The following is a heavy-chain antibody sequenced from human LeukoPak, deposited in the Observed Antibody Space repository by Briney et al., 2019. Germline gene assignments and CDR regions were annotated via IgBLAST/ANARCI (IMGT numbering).Heavy chain of an antibody. CDR2: IYYSGST. CDR3: ARDMNPLVGATPCDP. J-gene: IGHJ5*02. D-gene: IGHD1-26*01. Sequence: PSETLSLTCAVYGGSFSGYYWSWIRQPPGKGLEWIGSIYYSGSTYYNPSLKSRVTISVDTSKNQFSLKLSSVTAADTAVYYCARDMNPLVGATPCDPWGQGTLVTVSS. CDR1: GGSFSGYY. V-gene: IGHV4-34*01.